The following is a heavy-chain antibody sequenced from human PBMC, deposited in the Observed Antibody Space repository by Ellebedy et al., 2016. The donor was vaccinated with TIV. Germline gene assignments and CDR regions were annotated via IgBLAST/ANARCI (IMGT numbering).Heavy chain of an antibody. CDR1: GFTFSSYS. Sequence: GGSLRLSXAASGFTFSSYSMNWVRQAPGKGLEWVSSISSSSSYIYYADSVKGRFTISRDNAKNSLYLQMNSLRAEDTAVYYCARVGYCSSTSCYVYYFDYWGQGTLVTVSS. CDR2: ISSSSSYI. CDR3: ARVGYCSSTSCYVYYFDY. V-gene: IGHV3-21*01. J-gene: IGHJ4*02. D-gene: IGHD2-2*01.